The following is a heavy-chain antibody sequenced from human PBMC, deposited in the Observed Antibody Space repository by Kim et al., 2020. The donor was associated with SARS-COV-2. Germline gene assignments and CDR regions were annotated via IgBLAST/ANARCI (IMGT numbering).Heavy chain of an antibody. CDR1: GFTFSSYW. V-gene: IGHV3-7*03. D-gene: IGHD4-17*01. J-gene: IGHJ4*02. CDR2: IKQDGSEK. Sequence: GGSLRLSCAASGFTFSSYWMSWVRQAPGKGLEWVANIKQDGSEKYYVDSVKGRFTISRDNAKNSLYLQMNSLRAEDTAVYYCARDRGFDYGGPIGYYFDYWGQGTLVTVSS. CDR3: ARDRGFDYGGPIGYYFDY.